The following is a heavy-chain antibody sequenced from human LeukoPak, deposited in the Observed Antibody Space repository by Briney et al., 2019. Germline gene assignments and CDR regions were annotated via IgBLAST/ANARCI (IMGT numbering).Heavy chain of an antibody. CDR2: INHSGST. CDR1: GGSFSGYY. CDR3: AREAYSGYDRNWFDP. J-gene: IGHJ5*02. V-gene: IGHV4-34*01. D-gene: IGHD5-12*01. Sequence: SETLSLTCAVYGGSFSGYYCSWIRQPPGKGLEWIGEINHSGSTNYNPSLKSRGTISVDTSKNQFSLKLSSVTAADTAVYYCAREAYSGYDRNWFDPWGQGTLVTVSS.